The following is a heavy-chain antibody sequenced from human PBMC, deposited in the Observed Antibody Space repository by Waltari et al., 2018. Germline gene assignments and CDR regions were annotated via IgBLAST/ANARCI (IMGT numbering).Heavy chain of an antibody. J-gene: IGHJ3*02. CDR3: AGGDIVLSWGAFDI. Sequence: QVQLQESGPGLVKPSETLSLTCTVSGGSISSYYWSWIRQPPGKGLEWIGYIYYSGSTNYNPSLKSRVTISVDTSKNQFSLKLSSVTAADTAVYYCAGGDIVLSWGAFDIWGQGTMVTVSS. D-gene: IGHD2-8*01. V-gene: IGHV4-59*08. CDR1: GGSISSYY. CDR2: IYYSGST.